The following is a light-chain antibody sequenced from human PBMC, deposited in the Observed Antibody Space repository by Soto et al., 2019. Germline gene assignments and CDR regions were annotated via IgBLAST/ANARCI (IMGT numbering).Light chain of an antibody. Sequence: DIQMTQSPSTLSASVGDRVTITCRASQSVRSWLAWYQQKPGTAPKLLIYDASTLESGVPSRFGGSGSGTEFTLTISILQPDDFATYYCPQCNSFSTFGQGTKVEIK. CDR2: DAS. CDR1: QSVRSW. J-gene: IGKJ1*01. CDR3: PQCNSFST. V-gene: IGKV1-5*01.